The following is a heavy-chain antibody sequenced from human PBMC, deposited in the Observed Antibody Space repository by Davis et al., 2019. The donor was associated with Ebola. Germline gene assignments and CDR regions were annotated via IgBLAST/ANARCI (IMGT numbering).Heavy chain of an antibody. D-gene: IGHD3-22*01. Sequence: GESLKISCAASGFTFSSYWMSWVRQAPGKGLEWVANIKQDGSEKYYVDSVKGRFTISRDNAKNSLYLQMNSLRAEDTAVYYCARLFSGYRANDYWGQGTLVTVSS. CDR1: GFTFSSYW. CDR3: ARLFSGYRANDY. J-gene: IGHJ4*02. CDR2: IKQDGSEK. V-gene: IGHV3-7*03.